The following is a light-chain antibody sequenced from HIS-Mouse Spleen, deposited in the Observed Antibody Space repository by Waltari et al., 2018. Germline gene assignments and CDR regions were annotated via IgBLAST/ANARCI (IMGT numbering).Light chain of an antibody. Sequence: SSELTQDPAVSVALGQTVRITCQGDSLRSYYASWYQKKPGQAPVLVIYGKNNRPSVSPDRFSGASSGNTASLTITVAQAEDEADYYCNSRDSSGNHVVFGGGTKLTVL. CDR2: GKN. J-gene: IGLJ2*01. CDR1: SLRSYY. CDR3: NSRDSSGNHVV. V-gene: IGLV3-19*01.